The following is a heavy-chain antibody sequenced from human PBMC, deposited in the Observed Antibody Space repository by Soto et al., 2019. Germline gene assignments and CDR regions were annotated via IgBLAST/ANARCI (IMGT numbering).Heavy chain of an antibody. CDR1: GFTVSSNY. V-gene: IGHV3-15*01. Sequence: PGGSLRLSCAASGFTVSSNYMSWVRQAPGKGLEWVGRIKSKTDGGTTDYAAPVKGRFTISRDDSKYTLYLQMNSLKTEDTAVYYCTTGPYMAAGPDYWGQGTLVTVSS. CDR2: IKSKTDGGTT. CDR3: TTGPYMAAGPDY. J-gene: IGHJ4*02. D-gene: IGHD6-6*01.